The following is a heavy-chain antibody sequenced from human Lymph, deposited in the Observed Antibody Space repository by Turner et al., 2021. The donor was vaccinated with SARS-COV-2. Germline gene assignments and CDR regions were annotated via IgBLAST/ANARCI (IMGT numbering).Heavy chain of an antibody. D-gene: IGHD6-19*01. J-gene: IGHJ6*02. CDR1: GGSISSYY. Sequence: QVQLQESGPGLVRPSEPLSLTCTVSGGSISSYYWSWIRQSPGKGLEWIGYIHYSGSTNYNLSLKSRVTISVDTSKNQFSLKLSSVTAADTAVYYCARHGFSGWYGGGMDVWGQGTTVTVSS. CDR3: ARHGFSGWYGGGMDV. V-gene: IGHV4-59*08. CDR2: IHYSGST.